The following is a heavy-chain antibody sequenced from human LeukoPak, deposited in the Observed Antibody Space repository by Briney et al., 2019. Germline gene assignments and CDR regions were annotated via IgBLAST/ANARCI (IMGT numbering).Heavy chain of an antibody. Sequence: PSETLSLTCTVSGGSISSSSYYWSWIRQPPGKGLEWIGEINHSGSTNYNPSLKSRVTISVDTSKNQFTLKLSSVTAADTAVYYCAAAPRGSGYYFDYWGQGALVTVSS. V-gene: IGHV4-39*06. D-gene: IGHD3-10*01. J-gene: IGHJ4*02. CDR3: AAAPRGSGYYFDY. CDR2: INHSGST. CDR1: GGSISSSSYY.